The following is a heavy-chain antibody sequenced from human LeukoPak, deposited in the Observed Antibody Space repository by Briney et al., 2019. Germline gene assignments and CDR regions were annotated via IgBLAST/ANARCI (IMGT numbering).Heavy chain of an antibody. J-gene: IGHJ3*02. V-gene: IGHV1-24*01. Sequence: GASVKVSCKVSGYTLTELSMHWVRQAPGKGLEWMGGFDPEDGETIYAQKFQGRVTMTEDTSTDTAYMELSSLRSEDTAVYYCATFGWYRGVRSWMFAFDIWGQGTMVTVSS. CDR2: FDPEDGET. D-gene: IGHD6-19*01. CDR3: ATFGWYRGVRSWMFAFDI. CDR1: GYTLTELS.